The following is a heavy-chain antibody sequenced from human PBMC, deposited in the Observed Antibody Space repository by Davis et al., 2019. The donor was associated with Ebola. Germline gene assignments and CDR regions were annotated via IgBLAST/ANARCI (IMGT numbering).Heavy chain of an antibody. CDR2: ISSSSSYI. CDR1: GFTFSSYS. J-gene: IGHJ4*02. V-gene: IGHV3-21*01. Sequence: GESLKISCAASGFTFSSYSMNWVRQAPGKGLEWVSSISSSSSYIYYADSAKGRFTISRDNAKNSLYLQMNSLRAEDTAVYYCARLSMVRGVIITYYFDYWGQGTLVTVSS. CDR3: ARLSMVRGVIITYYFDY. D-gene: IGHD3-10*01.